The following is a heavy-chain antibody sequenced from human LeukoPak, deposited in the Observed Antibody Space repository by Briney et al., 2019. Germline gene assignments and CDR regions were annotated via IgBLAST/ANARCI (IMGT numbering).Heavy chain of an antibody. CDR1: GFTFSSYA. Sequence: GGSLRLSCAASGFTFSSYAMSWVRQAPGKGPEWVSAISGSGGSTYYADSVKGRFTISRDNSKNTLYLQMNSLRAEDTAVYYCATGYCSSTSCPNWFDPWGQGTLVTVSS. D-gene: IGHD2-2*01. CDR2: ISGSGGST. J-gene: IGHJ5*02. V-gene: IGHV3-23*01. CDR3: ATGYCSSTSCPNWFDP.